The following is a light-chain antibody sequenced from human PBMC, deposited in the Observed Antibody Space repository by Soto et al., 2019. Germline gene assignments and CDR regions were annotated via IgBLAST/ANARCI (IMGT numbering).Light chain of an antibody. J-gene: IGLJ3*02. Sequence: QSALTQPRSVSESPGQSVTISCTGTSSDVGGYNYFSWYRQHPGKAPKLMIYHVIRRPSGVPERFSGSKSGSTASLTISGLQAEENADYYCCSYTGSYTWVFGGGTKLTVL. CDR1: SSDVGGYNY. CDR2: HVI. V-gene: IGLV2-11*01. CDR3: CSYTGSYTWV.